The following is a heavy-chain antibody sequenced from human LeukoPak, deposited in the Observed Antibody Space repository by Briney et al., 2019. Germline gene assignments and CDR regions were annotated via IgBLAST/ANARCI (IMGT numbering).Heavy chain of an antibody. J-gene: IGHJ4*02. D-gene: IGHD6-13*01. CDR2: IYYSGST. CDR3: ARHWEFSTWSFDY. CDR1: GGSISSRSYY. Sequence: PSETLSLTCTVSGGSISSRSYYWGWIRQPPGKGLEWIGTIYYSGSTYYNPSLKSRVTISVDTSKNQFSLKLSSVTAADTAVYSCARHWEFSTWSFDYWGQGTLVTVSS. V-gene: IGHV4-39*01.